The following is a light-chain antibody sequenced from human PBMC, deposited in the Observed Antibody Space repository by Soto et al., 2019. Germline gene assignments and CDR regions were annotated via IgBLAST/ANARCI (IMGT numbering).Light chain of an antibody. CDR2: AAS. CDR3: QQRKNWPPLT. J-gene: IGKJ5*01. Sequence: ETVLTQSPATLSLSPGERATLSCRASQSVDIYLSWYQQKPGQAPRLLIYAASNRATGIPARFSSSGSGPDFTLTISSLEAEDFAVYYCQQRKNWPPLTFGQGTRLEIK. V-gene: IGKV3-11*01. CDR1: QSVDIY.